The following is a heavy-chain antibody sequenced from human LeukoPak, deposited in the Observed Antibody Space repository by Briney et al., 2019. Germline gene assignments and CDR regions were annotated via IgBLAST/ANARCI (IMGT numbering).Heavy chain of an antibody. CDR3: ARVSVNTALVLDY. Sequence: SETLSLTCTVSGGSISSSSYYWGWIRQPPGKGLEWIGTIYYSGSTYYNPSLTSRVTILVDTSKNQFSLKLSSVTAADTAVYYCARVSVNTALVLDYWDQGSLVTVSS. CDR1: GGSISSSSYY. V-gene: IGHV4-39*07. D-gene: IGHD5-18*01. J-gene: IGHJ4*02. CDR2: IYYSGST.